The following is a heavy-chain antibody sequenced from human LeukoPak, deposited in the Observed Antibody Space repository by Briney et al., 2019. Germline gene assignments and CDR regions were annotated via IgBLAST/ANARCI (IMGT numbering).Heavy chain of an antibody. J-gene: IGHJ4*02. D-gene: IGHD1-14*01. Sequence: PSETLSLTCTVSGGSISGYYWTWMRQPPGKGLEWIGNVHNSGNSNYNPSLQSRVTISLDTSKDQFSLKLSSVTAADTAMYYCARPYNPVRRGGLAYWGPGTLVTVSS. CDR2: VHNSGNS. CDR1: GGSISGYY. V-gene: IGHV4-4*09. CDR3: ARPYNPVRRGGLAY.